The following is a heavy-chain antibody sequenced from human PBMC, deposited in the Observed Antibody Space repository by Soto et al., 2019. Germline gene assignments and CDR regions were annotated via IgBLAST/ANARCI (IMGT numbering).Heavy chain of an antibody. V-gene: IGHV3-30*03. CDR2: ISYDGSNK. CDR1: GFTFSSYG. D-gene: IGHD2-15*01. CDR3: VVVVAATGVSYFDY. J-gene: IGHJ4*02. Sequence: QVQLVESGGGVVQPGRSLRLSCAASGFTFSSYGMHWVRQAPGKGLEWVAVISYDGSNKYYAESVKGRFTISRDNSKNTLYLQMNSLRAEDTAVYYCVVVVAATGVSYFDYWGQGTLVTVSS.